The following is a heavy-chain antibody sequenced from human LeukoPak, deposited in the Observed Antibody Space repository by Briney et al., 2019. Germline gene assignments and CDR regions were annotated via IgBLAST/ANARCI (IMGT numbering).Heavy chain of an antibody. CDR1: GFTFKSYA. J-gene: IGHJ5*02. CDR3: ARDGGGWFDP. V-gene: IGHV3-64*04. Sequence: GRSLRLSCSASGFTFKSYAMHWVRQAPGKGLEYVSSINTNGANTYYADSVKGRFTISRDNAKNSLFLQMNSLRAEDTAVYYCARDGGGWFDPWGQGTLVTVSS. CDR2: INTNGANT. D-gene: IGHD3-10*01.